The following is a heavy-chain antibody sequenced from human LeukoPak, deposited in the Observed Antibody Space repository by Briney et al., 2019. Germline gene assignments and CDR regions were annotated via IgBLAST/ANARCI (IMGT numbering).Heavy chain of an antibody. D-gene: IGHD3-10*01. Sequence: GGSLRLSCAASGFTFSSYWMHWVRQAPGKGLVWVSRINSDGSSTSYADSVKGRFTISRDNAKNSLYLQMNSLRAEDTALYYCAREYTSGAFDIWGQGTVVTVSS. V-gene: IGHV3-74*01. J-gene: IGHJ3*02. CDR2: INSDGSST. CDR3: AREYTSGAFDI. CDR1: GFTFSSYW.